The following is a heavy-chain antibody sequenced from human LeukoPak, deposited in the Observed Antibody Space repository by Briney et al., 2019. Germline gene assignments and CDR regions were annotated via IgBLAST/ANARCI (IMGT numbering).Heavy chain of an antibody. Sequence: AASVKVSCKASGYTFTGYYMHWVRQAPGQGLEWMGWINPSSGGTNYAQKLQGRVTMTTDTSTSTAYMELRSLRSDDTAVYYCARVTYYYDSSGYSRLDYYYGMDVWGQGTTVTVSS. CDR1: GYTFTGYY. J-gene: IGHJ6*02. V-gene: IGHV1-2*02. CDR2: INPSSGGT. CDR3: ARVTYYYDSSGYSRLDYYYGMDV. D-gene: IGHD3-22*01.